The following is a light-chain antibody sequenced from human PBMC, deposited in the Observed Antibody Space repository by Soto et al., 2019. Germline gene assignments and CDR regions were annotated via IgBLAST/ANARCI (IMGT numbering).Light chain of an antibody. Sequence: QSVLTQPPSVSGAPGHRVTISCTGSNSNIGAGYDVHWYQQLPGTAPKLLIYGNSNRPSGVPDRFSGSKSGTSASLAITGLQAEDEADYYCQSYDTSLSGFVVFGGGTKLTVL. CDR1: NSNIGAGYD. CDR2: GNS. J-gene: IGLJ2*01. V-gene: IGLV1-40*01. CDR3: QSYDTSLSGFVV.